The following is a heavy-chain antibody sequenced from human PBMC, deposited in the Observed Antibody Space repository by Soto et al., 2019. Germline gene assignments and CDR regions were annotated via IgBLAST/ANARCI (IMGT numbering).Heavy chain of an antibody. CDR3: ARGGQQLIYFWFDP. Sequence: QVQLQESGPGLVKPSETLSLTCTVSGGSVSSGSYYWSWIRQPPGKGLEWIGYIYYSGSTYYNPSLKSRVTISVDTSKNQFSLKLSSVTAADTAVYYCARGGQQLIYFWFDPWGQGTLVTVSS. CDR2: IYYSGST. J-gene: IGHJ5*02. D-gene: IGHD6-13*01. CDR1: GGSVSSGSYY. V-gene: IGHV4-30-4*08.